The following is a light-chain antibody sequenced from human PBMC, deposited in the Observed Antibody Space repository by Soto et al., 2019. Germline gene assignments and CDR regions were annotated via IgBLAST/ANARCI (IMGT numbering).Light chain of an antibody. J-gene: IGLJ2*01. Sequence: QSALTQPASVSGSPGQSITISCTGTSSDIGGYKYVSWYQQHPGKAPKLMIYDVTNRPSGVSNRFSGSKSDNTASLTISGLQAEDEADYYCSSYTNSGALVVFGGGTKLTVL. CDR2: DVT. CDR3: SSYTNSGALVV. V-gene: IGLV2-14*01. CDR1: SSDIGGYKY.